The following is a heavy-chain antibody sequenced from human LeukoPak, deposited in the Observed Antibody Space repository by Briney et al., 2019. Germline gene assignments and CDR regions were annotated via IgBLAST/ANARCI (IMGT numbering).Heavy chain of an antibody. V-gene: IGHV1-2*02. J-gene: IGHJ4*02. CDR1: GYTFTGYY. D-gene: IGHD6-13*01. CDR2: INPNSGGT. CDR3: ARVPGYSSGWYPIDY. Sequence: ASVKVSCKASGYTFTGYYMHWVRQAPGQGLEWMGWINPNSGGTNYAQKFQGRVTMTRDTSISTAYMELSRLRSDDTAVYYCARVPGYSSGWYPIDYWGQGTLVIVSS.